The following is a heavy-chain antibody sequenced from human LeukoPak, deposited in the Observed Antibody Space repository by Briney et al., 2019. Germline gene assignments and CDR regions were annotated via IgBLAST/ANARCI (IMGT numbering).Heavy chain of an antibody. Sequence: ASVKVSCKASGYTFTSYGISWVRQAPGQGLEWMGWISAYNGNTNYAQKLQGRVTMTTDTSTSTAYMELRSLRSDDTAVCYCARYSGGPAYYYYGMDVWGQGTTVTVSS. V-gene: IGHV1-18*01. J-gene: IGHJ6*02. CDR1: GYTFTSYG. CDR3: ARYSGGPAYYYYGMDV. CDR2: ISAYNGNT. D-gene: IGHD1-26*01.